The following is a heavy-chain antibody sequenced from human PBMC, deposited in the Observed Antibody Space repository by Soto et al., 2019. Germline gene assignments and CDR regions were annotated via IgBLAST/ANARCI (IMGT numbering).Heavy chain of an antibody. J-gene: IGHJ4*02. CDR1: GGSITSSSNY. CDR2: VYFIGGT. Sequence: QLQLQESGPGLVKPSETLSLTCTVSGGSITSSSNYWGGIRRPPGKGLEWIGSVYFIGGTYYNPSLKSRVPMSVDRSKNQFSLELNSLTAADTAVYYCARQVRSGSYLDYWGQGTLVTVSS. D-gene: IGHD3-10*01. CDR3: ARQVRSGSYLDY. V-gene: IGHV4-39*01.